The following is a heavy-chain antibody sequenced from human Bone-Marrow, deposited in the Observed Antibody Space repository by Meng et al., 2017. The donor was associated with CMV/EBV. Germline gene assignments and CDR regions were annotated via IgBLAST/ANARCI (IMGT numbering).Heavy chain of an antibody. CDR1: GGSVSRSNYY. D-gene: IGHD3-9*01. Sequence: GSLRLSCTVSGGSVSRSNYYWGWTRQPPGKGLEWIGSIYYSGSTYYNPSLKSRVTISIDTSKNKFSLKLNSVTAADTALYYCARDHNFDNVFDIWGQGTMVTVSS. CDR3: ARDHNFDNVFDI. CDR2: IYYSGST. J-gene: IGHJ3*02. V-gene: IGHV4-39*07.